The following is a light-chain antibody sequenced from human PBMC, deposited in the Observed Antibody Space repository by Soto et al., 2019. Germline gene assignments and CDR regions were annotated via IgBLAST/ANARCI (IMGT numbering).Light chain of an antibody. CDR1: HSITNW. Sequence: DIQMTQSPSTLSASVGDRVTITCRASHSITNWLAWYQQKPGKAPKVLIYDASTLGSGVPSRFSGSGSGTDFTLTISSLQSDDFAVYYCQQYDNWPWTFGQGTKVDIK. CDR3: QQYDNWPWT. CDR2: DAS. V-gene: IGKV1-5*01. J-gene: IGKJ1*01.